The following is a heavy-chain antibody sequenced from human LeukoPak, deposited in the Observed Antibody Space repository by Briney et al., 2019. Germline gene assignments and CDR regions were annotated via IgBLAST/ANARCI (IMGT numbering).Heavy chain of an antibody. CDR1: GFMFSSHG. V-gene: IGHV3-30*18. D-gene: IGHD3-9*01. CDR3: AKGDYYDVLTGRQNWFGP. J-gene: IGHJ5*02. CDR2: ISYDGSKK. Sequence: GGSLRLSCAASGFMFSSHGVHWVRQAPGKGLEWVAVISYDGSKKYYADSVKGRFTISRDNSKNTLYLQMNSLRVEDTAVYYCAKGDYYDVLTGRQNWFGPWGQGTLVTVSS.